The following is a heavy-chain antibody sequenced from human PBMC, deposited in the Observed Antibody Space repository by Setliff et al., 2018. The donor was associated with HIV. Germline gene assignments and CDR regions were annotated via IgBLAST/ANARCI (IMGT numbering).Heavy chain of an antibody. V-gene: IGHV1-2*02. CDR2: INPNSGDT. Sequence: GASVKVSCKPSGYIFIGYYLHWVRQAPGQGLEWMGWINPNSGDTNYAQKFQSRVTMTTDTSTNTAYMELRSLRSDDTAVYYCAKDQDGLQFLEWLQPTFDIWGQGTMVTVSS. D-gene: IGHD3-3*01. J-gene: IGHJ3*02. CDR3: AKDQDGLQFLEWLQPTFDI. CDR1: GYIFIGYY.